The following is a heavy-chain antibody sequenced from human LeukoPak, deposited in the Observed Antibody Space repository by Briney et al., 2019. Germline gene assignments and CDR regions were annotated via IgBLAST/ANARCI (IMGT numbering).Heavy chain of an antibody. CDR3: ARDPSSDGGYFDY. V-gene: IGHV4-59*01. CDR2: IYYNGNT. Sequence: SETLSLTCTVSGGSMSLYFWNWIRQSPGKGLEYIGYIYYNGNTNYNPSLQSRVTISVDMSKNQFSLKLSSVTAADTAVYYCARDPSSDGGYFDYWGQGILVTVSS. CDR1: GGSMSLYF. J-gene: IGHJ4*02. D-gene: IGHD3-16*01.